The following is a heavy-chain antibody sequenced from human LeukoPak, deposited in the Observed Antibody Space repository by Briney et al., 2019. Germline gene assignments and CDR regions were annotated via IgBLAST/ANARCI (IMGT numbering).Heavy chain of an antibody. J-gene: IGHJ5*02. Sequence: ASVKVSCKASGYTFTSYGISWVRQAPGQGLEWMGWISAYNGNTNYAQKLQGRVTMTTDTSTSTAYMELRSLRSEDTAVYYCNGYYDSRTDNWFDPWGQGTLVTVSS. CDR1: GYTFTSYG. CDR2: ISAYNGNT. V-gene: IGHV1-18*01. CDR3: NGYYDSRTDNWFDP. D-gene: IGHD3-22*01.